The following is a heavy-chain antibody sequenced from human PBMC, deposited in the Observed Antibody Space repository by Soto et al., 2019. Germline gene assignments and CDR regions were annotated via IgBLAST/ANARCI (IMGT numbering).Heavy chain of an antibody. Sequence: QMQMQESGPRLVKPSETLSLTCTVSGASITDSYWSWIRQPPGTGLEWIGYIYFSGVATYNPSLKSRATMSRDTSKNEFSLKLTSVTAADTAIYYCARGDSDLAVSEAAYWGQGTLVTVSS. CDR2: IYFSGVA. V-gene: IGHV4-59*01. J-gene: IGHJ1*01. CDR3: ARGDSDLAVSEAAY. D-gene: IGHD2-15*01. CDR1: GASITDSY.